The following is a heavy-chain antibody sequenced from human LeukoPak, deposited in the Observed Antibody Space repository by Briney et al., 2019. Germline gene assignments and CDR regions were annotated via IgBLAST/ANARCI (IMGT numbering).Heavy chain of an antibody. CDR2: ISYDGSYK. J-gene: IGHJ4*02. V-gene: IGHV3-30*18. D-gene: IGHD1-1*01. Sequence: PGGSLRLSCAASGFTFNNYDIHWVRQPPGQGLEWVTVISYDGSYKYYTDSVKGRFTISRDNSTNTVYLQMNSLRAGDTALYYCAKAGLDTNNWCYFYWGQGTLVTVSS. CDR1: GFTFNNYD. CDR3: AKAGLDTNNWCYFY.